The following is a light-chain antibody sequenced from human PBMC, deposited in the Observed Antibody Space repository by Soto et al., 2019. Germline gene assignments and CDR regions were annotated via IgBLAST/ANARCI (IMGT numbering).Light chain of an antibody. CDR2: GAS. Sequence: EILMTQSPATLSLSPGDRASLSCMASQSVSSSYLAWYQQKPGQAPRLLIYGASSRATGIPDRFSGSGSGTDFTLTISRLEPEDFAVYYCQQYGSSPRTFGQGTKVDIK. V-gene: IGKV3-20*01. J-gene: IGKJ1*01. CDR1: QSVSSSY. CDR3: QQYGSSPRT.